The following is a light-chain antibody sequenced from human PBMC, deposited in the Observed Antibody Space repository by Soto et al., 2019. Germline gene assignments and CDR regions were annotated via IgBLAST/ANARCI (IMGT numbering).Light chain of an antibody. Sequence: DIQMTQSPSSVSASVGDRVTITCRASQDISDWLAWYQQKAGKAPKLLIYAASTLQSGVPSRFSGGGSGTDFTLTISSLQPEDFATYFCQQGNSFPITFGQGTRLEIK. CDR2: AAS. J-gene: IGKJ5*01. V-gene: IGKV1-12*01. CDR1: QDISDW. CDR3: QQGNSFPIT.